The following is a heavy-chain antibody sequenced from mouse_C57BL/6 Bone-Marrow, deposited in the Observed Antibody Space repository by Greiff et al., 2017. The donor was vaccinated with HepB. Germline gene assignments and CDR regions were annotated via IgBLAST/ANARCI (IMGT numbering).Heavy chain of an antibody. CDR3: ARPYYGMDY. CDR2: INPNNGGT. V-gene: IGHV1-18*01. J-gene: IGHJ4*01. CDR1: GYTFTDYN. Sequence: EVQLQESGPELVKPGASVKIPCKASGYTFTDYNMDWVKQSHGKSLEWIGDINPNNGGTIYNQKFKGKATLTVDKSSSTAYMELRSLTSEDTAVYYCARPYYGMDYWGQGTSVTVSS.